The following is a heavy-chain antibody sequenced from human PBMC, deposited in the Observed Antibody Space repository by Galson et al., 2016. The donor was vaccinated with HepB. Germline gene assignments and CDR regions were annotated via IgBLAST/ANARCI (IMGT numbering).Heavy chain of an antibody. V-gene: IGHV3-23*01. CDR2: ITGTAFAT. J-gene: IGHJ6*02. CDR1: GFRFSTYA. D-gene: IGHD3-10*01. CDR3: AKGSYYGSAYLYGLDV. Sequence: SLRLSCAASGFRFSTYAMTWVRQAPGKGLEWVSGITGTAFATYYADSVRGRFTISRDNSNHMLYLHINSLRAEDTAVYYCAKGSYYGSAYLYGLDVWGQGTTVTVSS.